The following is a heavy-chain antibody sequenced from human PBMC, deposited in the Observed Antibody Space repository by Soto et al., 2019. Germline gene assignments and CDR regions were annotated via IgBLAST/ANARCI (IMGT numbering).Heavy chain of an antibody. CDR3: AGPTSYFEY. CDR2: IFYSGTT. CDR1: GDSVYSRPHS. Sequence: QVRLQESGPGLLKPTQTLSLTCTVSGDSVYSRPHSWTWIRQLPDKGLEYIGYIFYSGTTYYNPSLKDRVTISLDTSKNQFYLSLTSVTAADTAVYYCAGPTSYFEYWGQGTLVNVSS. J-gene: IGHJ4*02. V-gene: IGHV4-31*04.